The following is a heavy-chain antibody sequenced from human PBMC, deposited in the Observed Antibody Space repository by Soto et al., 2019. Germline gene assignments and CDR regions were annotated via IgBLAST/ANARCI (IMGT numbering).Heavy chain of an antibody. Sequence: QVQLVQSGAEEKKPGASVKVSCKASGYTFTSYAMHWVRQAPGQRLEWMGCINAGNGNTKYSQKFQGRVPITRHTSARTAYMALSSLRSEDTAVYYCARSIVVVPALDYWGQGTLATVSS. CDR3: ARSIVVVPALDY. CDR2: INAGNGNT. J-gene: IGHJ4*02. D-gene: IGHD2-21*02. V-gene: IGHV1-3*05. CDR1: GYTFTSYA.